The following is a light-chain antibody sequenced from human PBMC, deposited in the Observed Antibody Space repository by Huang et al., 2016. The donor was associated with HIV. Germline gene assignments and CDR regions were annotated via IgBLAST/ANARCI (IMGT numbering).Light chain of an antibody. J-gene: IGKJ1*01. CDR2: GAS. CDR1: QGVANN. V-gene: IGKV3D-15*01. Sequence: EIVMTQSPGTLSVSPGERATLSCRASQGVANNVAWYQQKPCQTPRPLIHGASTRATGIPARFSGSASGTEFTLTISSLQTGDFAIYYCQQYNNWPPWTFGQGT. CDR3: QQYNNWPPWT.